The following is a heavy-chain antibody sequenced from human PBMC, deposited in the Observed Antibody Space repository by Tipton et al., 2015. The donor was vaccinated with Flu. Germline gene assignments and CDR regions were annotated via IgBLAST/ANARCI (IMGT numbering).Heavy chain of an antibody. V-gene: IGHV4-61*09. J-gene: IGHJ3*02. Sequence: TLSLTCSVSGASISSGGYYWSWIRQHPGKGLVWIAYSSGSSGHTNYNPSLKSRGTISVDTSKNQFSLKLGSVTAADTAVYYCARHGKDTGDYLASFDIWGQGTMVTVSS. CDR3: ARHGKDTGDYLASFDI. D-gene: IGHD7-27*01. CDR1: GASISSGGYY. CDR2: SSGSSGHT.